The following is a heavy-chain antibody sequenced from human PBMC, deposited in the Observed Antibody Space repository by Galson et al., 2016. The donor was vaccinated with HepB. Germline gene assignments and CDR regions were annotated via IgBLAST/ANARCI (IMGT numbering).Heavy chain of an antibody. J-gene: IGHJ4*02. CDR1: GFNFRNYA. Sequence: SLRLSCAPSGFNFRNYAMSWVRQAPGKGLEWVSSISGSGGSAYYADSVKGRFTISRDNSNNTLYLQMNSPSAEDTAIYYCAKFHYVTTINTHFDCWGQGTLVTVSS. D-gene: IGHD4-11*01. CDR3: AKFHYVTTINTHFDC. V-gene: IGHV3-23*01. CDR2: ISGSGGSA.